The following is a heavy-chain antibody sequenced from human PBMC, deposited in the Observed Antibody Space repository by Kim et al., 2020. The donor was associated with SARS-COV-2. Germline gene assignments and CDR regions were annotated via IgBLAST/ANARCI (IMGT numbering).Heavy chain of an antibody. J-gene: IGHJ4*02. CDR3: ARGLNWGYFDY. D-gene: IGHD7-27*01. Sequence: SETLSLTCAVYGGSFSGYYWSWIRQPPGKGLEWIGEINHSGSTNYNPSLKSRVTISVDTSKNQFSLKLSSVTAADTAVYYCARGLNWGYFDYWGQGPLVT. CDR1: GGSFSGYY. V-gene: IGHV4-34*01. CDR2: INHSGST.